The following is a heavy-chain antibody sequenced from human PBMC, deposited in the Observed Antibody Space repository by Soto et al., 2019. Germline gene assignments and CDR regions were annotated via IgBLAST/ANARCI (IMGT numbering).Heavy chain of an antibody. V-gene: IGHV3-11*01. CDR3: ASNYCSSTSCYPDFYYYYYYMDV. J-gene: IGHJ6*03. CDR1: GFTFSDYY. Sequence: GGSLRLSCAASGFTFSDYYMSWIRQAPGKGLEWVSYISSSGSTIYYADSVKGRFTISRDNAKNSLYLQMNSLRAEDTAVYYCASNYCSSTSCYPDFYYYYYYMDVWGKGTTVTVSS. D-gene: IGHD2-2*01. CDR2: ISSSGSTI.